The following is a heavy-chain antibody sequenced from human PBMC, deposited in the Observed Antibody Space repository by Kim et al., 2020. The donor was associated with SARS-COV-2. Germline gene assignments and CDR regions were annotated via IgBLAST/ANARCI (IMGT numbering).Heavy chain of an antibody. Sequence: GGSLRLSCTASGFTFSNYWMTWVRQAPGKGLEWVATIKKDGGGEYYVDSVKGRFTVSRDNAKNSVYMQMHSLRVEDTAIYYCAGGGVWGEGATVTVSS. J-gene: IGHJ6*04. CDR2: IKKDGGGE. V-gene: IGHV3-7*01. CDR1: GFTFSNYW. CDR3: AGGGV.